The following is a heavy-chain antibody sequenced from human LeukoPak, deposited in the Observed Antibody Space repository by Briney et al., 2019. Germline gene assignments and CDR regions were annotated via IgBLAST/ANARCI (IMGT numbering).Heavy chain of an antibody. V-gene: IGHV4-30-2*01. CDR2: IYHSGST. Sequence: SETLSLTCAVSGGSISSGGYSWSWIRQPPGKGLEWIGYIYHSGSTYYNPSLKSRVTISVDRSKNQFSLKLSSVTAADTAVYYCARGPPVPIAAAGRVDYWGQGTLVTVSS. D-gene: IGHD6-13*01. J-gene: IGHJ4*02. CDR1: GGSISSGGYS. CDR3: ARGPPVPIAAAGRVDY.